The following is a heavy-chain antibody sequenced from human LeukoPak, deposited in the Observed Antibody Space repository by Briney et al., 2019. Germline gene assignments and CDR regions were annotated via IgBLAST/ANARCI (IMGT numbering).Heavy chain of an antibody. CDR2: IRCDGGNK. J-gene: IGHJ3*02. V-gene: IGHV3-33*01. CDR3: ARDQGRNYGDGPHDAFDI. D-gene: IGHD4-17*01. Sequence: GRSLRLSCAASGFTFSSYGMNWVRQAPGKGLEWVSGIRCDGGNKYYADSVKGRFTISRDNSKNTLYLQMNSLRAEDTAVHYCARDQGRNYGDGPHDAFDIWGQGTMVTVSS. CDR1: GFTFSSYG.